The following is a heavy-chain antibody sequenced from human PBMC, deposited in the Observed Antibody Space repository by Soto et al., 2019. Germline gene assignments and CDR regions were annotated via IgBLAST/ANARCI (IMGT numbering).Heavy chain of an antibody. CDR1: GESVSSNDAA. D-gene: IGHD3-10*01. J-gene: IGHJ3*01. CDR3: VRENSLIRGVLNAFDL. Sequence: PSQTLSLTCAISGESVSSNDAAWNWVRQSPSRGLEWLGRTFYRSKWYYDYALSVRSRVTINPDTSKNQFSLQLNSVTPEDTAVYYCVRENSLIRGVLNAFDLWGQGTMVTVSS. CDR2: TFYRSKWYY. V-gene: IGHV6-1*01.